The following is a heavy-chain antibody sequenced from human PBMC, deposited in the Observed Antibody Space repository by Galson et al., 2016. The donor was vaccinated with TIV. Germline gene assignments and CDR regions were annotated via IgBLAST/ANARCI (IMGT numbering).Heavy chain of an antibody. CDR2: ISSSSDYI. V-gene: IGHV3-21*01. CDR3: ARIIGYWEGYYAMDV. J-gene: IGHJ6*02. D-gene: IGHD2-15*01. CDR1: GFTFSGHS. Sequence: SLRLSCAGSGFTFSGHSMNWVRRAPGKGLEWVSSISSSSDYIYYSESMDGRVTISRDNARKSLYLQMHSLRAEDTAVYYCARIIGYWEGYYAMDVWGRGTTVTVSS.